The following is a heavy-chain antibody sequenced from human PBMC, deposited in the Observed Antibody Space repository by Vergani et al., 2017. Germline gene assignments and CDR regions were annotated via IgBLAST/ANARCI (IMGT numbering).Heavy chain of an antibody. CDR2: ISGSGGST. Sequence: EVQLLEPGGSLKQPGGSVRRSCAASGFTFSSYAMSWIRQAPGKGLEWVSAISGSGGSTYYADSVKGRFTISRDNSKNTLYLQMNSLRAEDTAVYYCAKGDWNYGYYFDYWGQGTLVTVSS. D-gene: IGHD1-7*01. CDR3: AKGDWNYGYYFDY. CDR1: GFTFSSYA. V-gene: IGHV3-23*01. J-gene: IGHJ4*02.